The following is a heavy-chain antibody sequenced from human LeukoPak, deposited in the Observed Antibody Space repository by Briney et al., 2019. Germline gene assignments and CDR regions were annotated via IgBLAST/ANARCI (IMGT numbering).Heavy chain of an antibody. V-gene: IGHV4-34*01. Sequence: SDTLSLTCTVYGESFSGYYWSWIRQPPGKGLEWIGEINHSGSTNYNPSLKSRVTISVDTSNNQYSLKLSFVTAANAAEYCGANSSLLSAAGTCGYWGQGTLVTVSS. CDR2: INHSGST. D-gene: IGHD6-13*01. CDR1: GESFSGYY. CDR3: ANSSLLSAAGTCGY. J-gene: IGHJ4*02.